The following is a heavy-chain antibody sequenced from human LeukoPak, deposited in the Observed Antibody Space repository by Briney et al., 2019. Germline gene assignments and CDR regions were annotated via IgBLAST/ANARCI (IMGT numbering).Heavy chain of an antibody. D-gene: IGHD1-1*01. CDR2: IWYDGSQK. V-gene: IGHV3-33*01. CDR3: ARDRQGTPGTFDI. Sequence: GGSLRLSCAVSGFTFTSSGMHWVRQGPGKGLEWVAGIWYDGSQKYYADSVKGRFTISRDNSKNTLYLQMNSLRAEDTTVYYCARDRQGTPGTFDIWGQGTMVTVSP. J-gene: IGHJ3*02. CDR1: GFTFTSSG.